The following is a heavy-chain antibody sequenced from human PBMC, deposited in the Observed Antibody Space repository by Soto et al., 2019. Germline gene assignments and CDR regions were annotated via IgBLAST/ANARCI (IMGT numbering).Heavy chain of an antibody. CDR2: ISSSSSYI. J-gene: IGHJ4*02. CDR1: GFTFSSYS. Sequence: GGSLRLSCAASGFTFSSYSMNWVRQAPGKGLEWVSSISSSSSYIYYADSVKGRFTISRDNAKNSLYLQMNSLRAEDTAVYYCAREHRGYYYDSSGYFDYWGQGT. V-gene: IGHV3-21*01. D-gene: IGHD3-22*01. CDR3: AREHRGYYYDSSGYFDY.